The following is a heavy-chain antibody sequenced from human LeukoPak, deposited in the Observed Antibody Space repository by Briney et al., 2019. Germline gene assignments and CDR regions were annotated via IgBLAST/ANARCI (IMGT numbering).Heavy chain of an antibody. D-gene: IGHD3-10*01. J-gene: IGHJ4*02. CDR1: GGSISSYY. Sequence: SETLSLTCTVSGGSISSYYWSWIRQPAGKGREWIGRIYTSGSTNYNPSLKSRVTMSVDTSKNQFSLKLSSVTAADTAVYYCARESLLLWFGELLYPYYFDYWGQGTLVTVSS. CDR3: ARESLLLWFGELLYPYYFDY. CDR2: IYTSGST. V-gene: IGHV4-4*07.